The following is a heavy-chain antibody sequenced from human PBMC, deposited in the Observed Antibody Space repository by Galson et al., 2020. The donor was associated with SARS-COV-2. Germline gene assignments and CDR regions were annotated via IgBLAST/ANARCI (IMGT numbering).Heavy chain of an antibody. Sequence: GGSLRLSCAASGFTFSSYGMHWVRQAPGKGLEWVAVIWYDGSNKYYADSVKGRFTISRDNSKNTLYLQMNSLRAEDTAVYYCARDAIYYDFWSGQPNYYYGMDAWGQGTTVTVSS. V-gene: IGHV3-33*01. D-gene: IGHD3-3*01. CDR1: GFTFSSYG. J-gene: IGHJ6*02. CDR2: IWYDGSNK. CDR3: ARDAIYYDFWSGQPNYYYGMDA.